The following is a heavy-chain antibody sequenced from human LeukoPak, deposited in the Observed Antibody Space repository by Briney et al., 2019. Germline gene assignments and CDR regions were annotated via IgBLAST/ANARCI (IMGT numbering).Heavy chain of an antibody. J-gene: IGHJ4*02. D-gene: IGHD3-9*01. CDR2: IIPIFGTT. V-gene: IGHV1-69*13. CDR3: ARVGNYDIRVGVLGYFDY. CDR1: GYTFTSYG. Sequence: ASVKVSCKASGYTFTSYGISWVRQAPGQGLEWMGGIIPIFGTTNYAQKFQGRVTITADESTTTAYMELSSLRSEDTAVYYCARVGNYDIRVGVLGYFDYWGQGTLVTVSS.